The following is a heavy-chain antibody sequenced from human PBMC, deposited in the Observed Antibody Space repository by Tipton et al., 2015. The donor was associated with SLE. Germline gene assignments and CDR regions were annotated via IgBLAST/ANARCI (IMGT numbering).Heavy chain of an antibody. D-gene: IGHD6-19*01. CDR2: VSYSGST. CDR3: AGGLAVAGTRDY. Sequence: TLSLTCSVSGGSINVYYWSWVRQPPGKGLEWIGYVSYSGSTKYNPSLDSRVTISVDTSKNQFSLKLGSVTAAVTAIYYCAGGLAVAGTRDYWGQGTLVTVSS. J-gene: IGHJ4*02. CDR1: GGSINVYY. V-gene: IGHV4-59*01.